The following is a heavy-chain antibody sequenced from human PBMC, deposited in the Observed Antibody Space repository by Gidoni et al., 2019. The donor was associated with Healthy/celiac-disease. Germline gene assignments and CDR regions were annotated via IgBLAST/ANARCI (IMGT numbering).Heavy chain of an antibody. Sequence: QVQLVQSGAEVKKPGSSVKVSCKASGGTFSSYAISWVRQAPGQGLEWMGGIIPIFGTANYAQKFQGRVTITADESTSTAYMELSSLRSEDTAVYYCARDYYYDSSGYPTGSGWFDPWGQGTLVTVSS. V-gene: IGHV1-69*01. CDR3: ARDYYYDSSGYPTGSGWFDP. CDR2: IIPIFGTA. CDR1: GGTFSSYA. J-gene: IGHJ5*02. D-gene: IGHD3-22*01.